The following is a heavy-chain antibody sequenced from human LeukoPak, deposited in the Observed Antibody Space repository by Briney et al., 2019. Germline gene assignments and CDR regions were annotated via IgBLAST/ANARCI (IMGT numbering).Heavy chain of an antibody. V-gene: IGHV1-8*01. J-gene: IGHJ5*02. CDR3: ARGSVYYYDSSGPS. CDR1: GYTLTSYD. CDR2: MNPNSGNT. Sequence: ASVKVSCKASGYTLTSYDINWVRQATGQGLEWMGWMNPNSGNTGYAQKFQGRVTMTRNTSISTAYMELSSLRSEDTAVYYCARGSVYYYDSSGPSWGQGTLVTVSS. D-gene: IGHD3-22*01.